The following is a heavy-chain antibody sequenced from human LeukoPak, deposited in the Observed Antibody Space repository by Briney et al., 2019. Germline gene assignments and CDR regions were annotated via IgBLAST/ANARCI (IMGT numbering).Heavy chain of an antibody. Sequence: SETLSLTCTVSGGSFSSYYWTWIRQPAGKGLEWIGRIYNSGTTNYSPSLEGRVTMSLDTSKNRFSLSLSSVTAADTAVYYCVRDRLGATGHWRIDVWGRGTLVTVSS. V-gene: IGHV4-4*07. J-gene: IGHJ2*01. CDR3: VRDRLGATGHWRIDV. D-gene: IGHD1-26*01. CDR1: GGSFSSYY. CDR2: IYNSGTT.